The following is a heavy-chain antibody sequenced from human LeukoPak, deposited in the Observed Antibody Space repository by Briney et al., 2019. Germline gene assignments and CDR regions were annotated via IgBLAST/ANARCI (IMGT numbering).Heavy chain of an antibody. J-gene: IGHJ6*03. D-gene: IGHD6-19*01. V-gene: IGHV3-23*01. CDR1: GFTFSSYG. CDR3: ARGGWHYYYMDV. CDR2: ISGSGGST. Sequence: PGGTLRLSCAASGFTFSSYGMSWVRQAPGKGLEWVSAISGSGGSTYYADSVKGRFTISRDNAKNSLYLQMNSLRAEDTAFYYCARGGWHYYYMDVWGKGTTVTVSS.